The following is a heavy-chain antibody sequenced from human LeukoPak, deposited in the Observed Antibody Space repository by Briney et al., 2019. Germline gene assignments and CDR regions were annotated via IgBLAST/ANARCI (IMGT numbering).Heavy chain of an antibody. V-gene: IGHV4-39*01. CDR2: TYYTGTT. CDR3: ARHKDYYYSYMDV. J-gene: IGHJ6*03. CDR1: GGSISSSNYY. Sequence: PSEALSLTCTVSGGSISSSNYYWAWIRQPPGKGLEWIGSTYYTGTTYYNPSLKSRVTILVDTSKNHFSLELNSVTAADTAVYYCARHKDYYYSYMDVWGKGTTVTISS.